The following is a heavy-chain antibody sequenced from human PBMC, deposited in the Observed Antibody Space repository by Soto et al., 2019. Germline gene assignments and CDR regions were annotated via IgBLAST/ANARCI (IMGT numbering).Heavy chain of an antibody. D-gene: IGHD6-19*01. Sequence: QVQLQESGPGLVRPSGTLSLTCAVSGDSINSNYCWTWVRQPPGKGLEWIAEIYYSGGTSYNPSLKSRVTISMHKSKNQFSLNLTSVTAADTAMYYCARDTGWGLGYWGQGTLVTVSS. CDR2: IYYSGGT. CDR1: GDSINSNYC. J-gene: IGHJ4*02. CDR3: ARDTGWGLGY. V-gene: IGHV4-4*02.